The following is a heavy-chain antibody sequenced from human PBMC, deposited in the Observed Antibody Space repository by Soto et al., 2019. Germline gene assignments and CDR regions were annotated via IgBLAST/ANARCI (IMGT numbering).Heavy chain of an antibody. V-gene: IGHV1-69*06. Sequence: SVKVSCKASGGTFISYAISGVRQAPGQGLEWMGGIIPIFGTANYAQKFQGRVTITADKSTSTAYMELSSLRSEDTAVYYCARERMVGQQLVQGSRYYYYYGMDVWGQGTTVTVSS. CDR2: IIPIFGTA. CDR3: ARERMVGQQLVQGSRYYYYYGMDV. J-gene: IGHJ6*02. D-gene: IGHD6-13*01. CDR1: GGTFISYA.